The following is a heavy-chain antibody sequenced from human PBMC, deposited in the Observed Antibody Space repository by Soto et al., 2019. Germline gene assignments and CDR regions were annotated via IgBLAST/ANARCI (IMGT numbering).Heavy chain of an antibody. V-gene: IGHV3-33*01. Sequence: QVQLVESGGGVVQPGRSRRLSWAAPGFTSIGYGMHWVPQAPGRGLEWVEVIWQDGSNKYYADSVKGRFTISRDNSKNRMYMQMNSLRAEDTAVYYCARDGATTDYYYGMDVWGQGTTVTVSS. D-gene: IGHD4-17*01. J-gene: IGHJ6*02. CDR3: ARDGATTDYYYGMDV. CDR1: GFTSIGYG. CDR2: IWQDGSNK.